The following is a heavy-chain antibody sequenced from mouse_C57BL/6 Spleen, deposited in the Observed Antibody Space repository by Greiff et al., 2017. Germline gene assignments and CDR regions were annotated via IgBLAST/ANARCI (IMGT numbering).Heavy chain of an antibody. V-gene: IGHV5-6*01. CDR3: ARQRGTAQAHYYAMDY. J-gene: IGHJ4*01. CDR1: GFTFSSYG. Sequence: EVKLVESGGDLVKPGGSLKLSCAASGFTFSSYGMSWVRQTPDKRLEWVATISSGGSYTYYPDSVKGRFTISRDNAKNTLYLQMSSLKSEDTAMYYCARQRGTAQAHYYAMDYWGQGTSVTVSS. CDR2: ISSGGSYT. D-gene: IGHD3-2*02.